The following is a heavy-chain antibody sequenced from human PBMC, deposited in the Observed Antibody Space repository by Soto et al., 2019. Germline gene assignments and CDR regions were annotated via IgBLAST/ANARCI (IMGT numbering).Heavy chain of an antibody. V-gene: IGHV3-33*01. Sequence: QVQLVESGGGVVQPGRSLRLSCAASGFTFSSYGMHWVRQAPGKGLEWVAVIWYDGSNKYYADSVKGRFTISRDNSKNTLYLQMNSLRAEDTAVYYCAREHSSSWYEKFDYWGQGTLVTVSS. CDR2: IWYDGSNK. CDR3: AREHSSSWYEKFDY. J-gene: IGHJ4*02. CDR1: GFTFSSYG. D-gene: IGHD6-13*01.